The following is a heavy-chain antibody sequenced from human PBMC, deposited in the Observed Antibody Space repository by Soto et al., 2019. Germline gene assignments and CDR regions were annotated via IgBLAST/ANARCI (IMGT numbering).Heavy chain of an antibody. CDR3: ARVPYANFYYMDV. D-gene: IGHD4-17*01. CDR1: GFTVSRNY. V-gene: IGHV3-66*01. CDR2: IHSGGST. Sequence: GGSLRLSCAASGFTVSRNYMTWVRQAPGKGLEWVSLIHSGGSTYHADSVKGRVTISRDNSKNTLYLQMNSLRVEDTAVYYCARVPYANFYYMDVWGKGTTVTVSS. J-gene: IGHJ6*03.